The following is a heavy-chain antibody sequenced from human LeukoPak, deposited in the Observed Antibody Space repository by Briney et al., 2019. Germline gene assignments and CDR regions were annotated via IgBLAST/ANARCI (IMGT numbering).Heavy chain of an antibody. CDR2: MSFNGFSK. V-gene: IGHV3-30*04. Sequence: GRSLRLSCAASGIAFSNSIMHWVRQAPGKGLEWVSAMSFNGFSKYYADSLKGRLSISRDDPKSTVYLQINSLRPEDTAVYYCAREGHTSGYCGTFDVWGQGTTVAVSS. D-gene: IGHD3-22*01. CDR1: GIAFSNSI. J-gene: IGHJ3*01. CDR3: AREGHTSGYCGTFDV.